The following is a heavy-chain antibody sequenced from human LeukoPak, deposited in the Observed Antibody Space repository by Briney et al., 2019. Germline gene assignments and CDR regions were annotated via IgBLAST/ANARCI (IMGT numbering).Heavy chain of an antibody. D-gene: IGHD2-2*02. Sequence: GRSLRLSCAASGFTFSSYGMHWVRQAPGKGLEWVAVIWYDGSNKYYADSVKGRFTISRDNSKNTLYLQMNSLRAEDTAVYYCARDLPDCSSTSCYKAVAFDIRGQGTMVTVSS. J-gene: IGHJ3*02. CDR1: GFTFSSYG. CDR3: ARDLPDCSSTSCYKAVAFDI. CDR2: IWYDGSNK. V-gene: IGHV3-33*01.